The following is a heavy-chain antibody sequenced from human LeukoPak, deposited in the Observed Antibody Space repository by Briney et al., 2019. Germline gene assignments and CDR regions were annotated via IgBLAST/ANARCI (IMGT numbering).Heavy chain of an antibody. CDR2: ISGSGGST. CDR3: AKHLSGSKLYDAFDI. J-gene: IGHJ3*02. V-gene: IGHV3-23*01. Sequence: GGSLRLSCAASGFTFSSYAMSWVRQAPGKGLEWVSAISGSGGSTYYADSVKGRFTISRDNSKNTLFLQMNSLRAEDTAVYYCAKHLSGSKLYDAFDIWGQGTMVTVSS. CDR1: GFTFSSYA. D-gene: IGHD1-26*01.